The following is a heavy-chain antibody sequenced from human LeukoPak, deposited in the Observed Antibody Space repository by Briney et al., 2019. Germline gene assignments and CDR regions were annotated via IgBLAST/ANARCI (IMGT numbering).Heavy chain of an antibody. CDR3: ARSYGDYVSSLYY. CDR2: IYFSGST. D-gene: IGHD3-16*01. Sequence: PSETLSLTCTVSGGSISSYYWSWIRQPAGKGLEWIGRIYFSGSTNYNPSLKSRVTMSVDTSKKQFSLKLSSVTVADTAVYYCARSYGDYVSSLYYWGQGTLVTVSS. V-gene: IGHV4-4*07. CDR1: GGSISSYY. J-gene: IGHJ4*02.